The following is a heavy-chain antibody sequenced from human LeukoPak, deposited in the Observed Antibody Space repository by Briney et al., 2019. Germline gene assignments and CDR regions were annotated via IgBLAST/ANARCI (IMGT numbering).Heavy chain of an antibody. CDR3: ARDSPTHTAIVPGGAFDI. Sequence: GGSLRLSCAASGFTFSSYEMNWVRQAPGKGLEWVSYISSSGSTIYYADSVKGRFTISRDNAKNSLYLQMNSLRAEDTAVYYCARDSPTHTAIVPGGAFDIWGQGTMVTVSS. CDR1: GFTFSSYE. V-gene: IGHV3-48*03. CDR2: ISSSGSTI. J-gene: IGHJ3*02. D-gene: IGHD5-18*01.